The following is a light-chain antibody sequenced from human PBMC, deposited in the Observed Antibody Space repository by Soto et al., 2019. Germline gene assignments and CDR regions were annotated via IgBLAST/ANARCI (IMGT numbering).Light chain of an antibody. J-gene: IGLJ1*01. V-gene: IGLV2-14*03. CDR1: GSDVGNYKY. CDR3: SAYTTSTTPLFV. CDR2: DVN. Sequence: QSALIQSASVSGSPGQSITISCTGTGSDVGNYKYVSWYQQHPDKAPKLVIYDVNNRPSGVSNRFSGSKSGNTASLTISGLQGEDEADYYCSAYTTSTTPLFVFGTGTKPTVL.